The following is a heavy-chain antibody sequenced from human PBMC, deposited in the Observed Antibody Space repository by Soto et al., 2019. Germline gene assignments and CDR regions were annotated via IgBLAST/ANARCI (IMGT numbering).Heavy chain of an antibody. CDR3: ARAGYCSGGTCSHGNSDY. Sequence: QVQLVQSGAEVKKSGASVKVSCAASGYTFTTYYMHWVRQAPGQGLEWLGVINPGGGGTTYAQQFQGRLTMTRVTSTSTVYMELTSLSFEDTAVYYCARAGYCSGGTCSHGNSDYWGQGTLVTVSS. CDR2: INPGGGGT. J-gene: IGHJ4*02. CDR1: GYTFTTYY. V-gene: IGHV1-46*01. D-gene: IGHD2-15*01.